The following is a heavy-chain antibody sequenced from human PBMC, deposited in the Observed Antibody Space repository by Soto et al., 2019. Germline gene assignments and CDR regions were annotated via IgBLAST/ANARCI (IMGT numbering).Heavy chain of an antibody. CDR3: VKDVGYCSSTSFYTGNWFDP. CDR2: ISSHGGST. CDR1: GVTFSSYA. Sequence: GGSLRLSCSVSGVTFSSYAMHWVRQDPGKGLEYVSAISSHGGSTYYTDSVMGRFTITRDKSKKTLYLQMSSLSAEDTAVYYWVKDVGYCSSTSFYTGNWFDPWGQGTLVTVSS. D-gene: IGHD2-2*02. J-gene: IGHJ5*02. V-gene: IGHV3-64D*06.